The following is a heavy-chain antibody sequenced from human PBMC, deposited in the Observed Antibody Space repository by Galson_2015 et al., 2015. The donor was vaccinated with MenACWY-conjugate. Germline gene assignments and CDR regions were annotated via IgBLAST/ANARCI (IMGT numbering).Heavy chain of an antibody. CDR1: GFTFSDYY. J-gene: IGHJ4*02. V-gene: IGHV3-11*06. D-gene: IGHD1-14*01. CDR3: ARFPRTPGKYPDY. Sequence: SLRLSCAASGFTFSDYYMSWVRQAPGKGLECVSYISTRSSTNYAGSVQGRFTISRDNAKNSVYLQMDSLRAEDTAVYYCARFPRTPGKYPDYWGQGTPVTVSS. CDR2: ISTRSST.